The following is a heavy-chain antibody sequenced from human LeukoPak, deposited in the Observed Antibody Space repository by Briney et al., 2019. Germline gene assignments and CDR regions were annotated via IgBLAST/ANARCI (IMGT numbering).Heavy chain of an antibody. CDR3: GKEFTKE. CDR1: GFTFSTYG. CDR2: ISSSGDSA. D-gene: IGHD1-1*01. V-gene: IGHV3-23*01. Sequence: GGSLRLSCAASGFTFSTYGMSWVRQAPGKGLEWVSGISSSGDSAYYADSVKGRFTISRDNSKSTLFLQMNSLRAEDTALYYCGKEFTKEWGQGTLVTVSS. J-gene: IGHJ4*02.